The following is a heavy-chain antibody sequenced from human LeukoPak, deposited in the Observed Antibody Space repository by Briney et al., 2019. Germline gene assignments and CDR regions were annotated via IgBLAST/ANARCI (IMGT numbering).Heavy chain of an antibody. V-gene: IGHV4-34*01. CDR2: INHSGST. CDR1: GGSFSGYY. Sequence: SETLSLTCAVYGGSFSGYYWSWIRQPPGKGLEWIGEINHSGSTNYNPSLKSRVTISVDTSKNQFSLKLSSVTAADTAVYYCARGMAFTIFGVVPTFDIWGQGTMVTVSS. CDR3: ARGMAFTIFGVVPTFDI. D-gene: IGHD3-3*01. J-gene: IGHJ3*02.